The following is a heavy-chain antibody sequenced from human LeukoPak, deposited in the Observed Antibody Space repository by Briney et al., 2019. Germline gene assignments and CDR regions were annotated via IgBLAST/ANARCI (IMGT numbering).Heavy chain of an antibody. J-gene: IGHJ4*02. D-gene: IGHD6-13*01. Sequence: GGSLRLSCAASGFTVRSNYMSWVRQAPGKGLEWVSVIYSGGSTYYADSVKGRFTISRHNSKNTLYLQMNSLRAEDTAVYYCARVALYSRPDYFDYWGQGTLVTVSS. V-gene: IGHV3-53*04. CDR1: GFTVRSNY. CDR2: IYSGGST. CDR3: ARVALYSRPDYFDY.